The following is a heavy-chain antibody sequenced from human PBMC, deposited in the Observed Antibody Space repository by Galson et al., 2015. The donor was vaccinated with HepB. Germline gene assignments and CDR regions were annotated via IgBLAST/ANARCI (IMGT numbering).Heavy chain of an antibody. CDR2: ISSSGSTI. Sequence: SLRLSCAASGFTFSDYYMSWIRQPPGKGLEWVSCISSSGSTIYYPDSVKGRFTISRDNAKNSLYLQMNNLRPEDTAVYYCARDSLILLEIIDCWGQGTLVTVSS. D-gene: IGHD1-20*01. CDR1: GFTFSDYY. V-gene: IGHV3-11*01. CDR3: ARDSLILLEIIDC. J-gene: IGHJ4*02.